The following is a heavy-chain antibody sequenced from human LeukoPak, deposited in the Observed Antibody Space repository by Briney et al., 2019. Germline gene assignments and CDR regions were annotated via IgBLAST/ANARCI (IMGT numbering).Heavy chain of an antibody. Sequence: PGGSLRLSCAASGFTFSSYSMNWVRQAPGKGLEWVSSISSSSSYIYYADSVKGRFTISGDNAKNSLYLQMNSLRAEDTAVYYCARAIPTVRSGYFFDIWGQGTMVTVSS. CDR3: ARAIPTVRSGYFFDI. D-gene: IGHD3-3*01. J-gene: IGHJ3*02. V-gene: IGHV3-21*01. CDR1: GFTFSSYS. CDR2: ISSSSSYI.